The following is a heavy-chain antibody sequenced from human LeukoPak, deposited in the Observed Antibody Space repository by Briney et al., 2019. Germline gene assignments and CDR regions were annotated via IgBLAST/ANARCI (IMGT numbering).Heavy chain of an antibody. CDR3: ARGSWYTKNYGMDV. J-gene: IGHJ6*02. CDR2: MNPNSGNT. CDR1: GYTFTSYD. D-gene: IGHD6-13*01. V-gene: IGHV1-8*01. Sequence: GASVKVSCKASGYTFTSYDINWVRQATGQGLEWMGWMNPNSGNTGYAQKFQGRVTMTRNTSISTAYMELSSLRSEDTAVYYCARGSWYTKNYGMDVWGQGTTVTVSS.